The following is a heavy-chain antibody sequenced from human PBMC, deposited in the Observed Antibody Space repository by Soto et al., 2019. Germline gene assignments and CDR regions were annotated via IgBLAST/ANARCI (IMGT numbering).Heavy chain of an antibody. D-gene: IGHD3-3*01. J-gene: IGHJ4*02. Sequence: GGSLRLSCAASGFTFSSYSMNWVRQAPGKGLEWVSSISSSSSYIYYADSVKGRFTISRDNAKNSLYLQMNSLRAEDTAVYYCARHNTIFGLVPIRYWGQGTLVTVSS. CDR3: ARHNTIFGLVPIRY. CDR2: ISSSSSYI. V-gene: IGHV3-21*01. CDR1: GFTFSSYS.